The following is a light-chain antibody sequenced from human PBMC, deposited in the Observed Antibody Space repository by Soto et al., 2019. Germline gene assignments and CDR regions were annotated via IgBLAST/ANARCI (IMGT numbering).Light chain of an antibody. CDR3: MQTLQTPPWT. CDR1: QTLLHSNGHNY. V-gene: IGKV2-28*01. CDR2: LGS. J-gene: IGKJ1*01. Sequence: DVVMTQSPLSLPVIPGEPASISCRSSQTLLHSNGHNYLDWYLQKPGQSPQLLIYLGSNRASGVTDRFSGSGSGTEFTLKISRVEAEDVGIYYCMQTLQTPPWTFGPGDQGGNQT.